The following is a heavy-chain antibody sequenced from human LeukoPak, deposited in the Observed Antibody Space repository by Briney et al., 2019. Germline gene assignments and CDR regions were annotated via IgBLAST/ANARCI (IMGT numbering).Heavy chain of an antibody. V-gene: IGHV4-38-2*02. CDR2: IYHSGST. D-gene: IGHD6-13*01. CDR1: GGSISSYY. CDR3: ARAAAAAGHNWFDP. Sequence: SETLSLTCTVSGGSISSYYWSWIRQPPGKGLEWIGSIYHSGSTYYNPSLKSRVTISVDTSKNQFSLKLSSVTAADTAVYYCARAAAAAGHNWFDPWGQGTLVPVSS. J-gene: IGHJ5*02.